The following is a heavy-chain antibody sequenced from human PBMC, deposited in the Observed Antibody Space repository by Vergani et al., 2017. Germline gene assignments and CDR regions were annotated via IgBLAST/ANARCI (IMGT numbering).Heavy chain of an antibody. J-gene: IGHJ5*02. Sequence: QVQLQESGPGLVKPSQTLSLTCTVSGGSISSGGYYWSWIRQHPGKGLEWIGYIYYSGSTYYNPSLKSRVTISVDTSKNQFSLKLSAVTAADTAVYYCARDSSLPGYEGFDPWGQGTLVTVSS. V-gene: IGHV4-31*03. CDR1: GGSISSGGYY. D-gene: IGHD2-15*01. CDR3: ARDSSLPGYEGFDP. CDR2: IYYSGST.